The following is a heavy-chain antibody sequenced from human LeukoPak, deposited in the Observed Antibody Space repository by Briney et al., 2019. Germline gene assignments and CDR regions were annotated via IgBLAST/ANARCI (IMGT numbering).Heavy chain of an antibody. D-gene: IGHD1-1*01. CDR2: ISPSGTTI. Sequence: PGGSLRLSCAASGFTFSTYEMNWVRQAPGKGLEWVSYISPSGTTIYYAESVKGRFTISRDNAKNSVYLQMSSLRVEDTAVYYCARKTFGTVYFDYWGQGILVTVS. CDR1: GFTFSTYE. CDR3: ARKTFGTVYFDY. V-gene: IGHV3-48*03. J-gene: IGHJ4*02.